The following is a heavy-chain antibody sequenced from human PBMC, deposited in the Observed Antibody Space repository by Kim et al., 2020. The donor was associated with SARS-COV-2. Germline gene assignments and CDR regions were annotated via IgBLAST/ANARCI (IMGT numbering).Heavy chain of an antibody. D-gene: IGHD3-10*01. CDR3: ARAKLVQGVFYYYYYMDV. J-gene: IGHJ6*03. CDR2: MNPNSGNT. Sequence: ASVKVSCKASGYTFTSYDINWVRQATGQGLEWMGWMNPNSGNTGYAQKFQGRVTMTRNTSISTVYMELSSLRSEDTAVYYCARAKLVQGVFYYYYYMDVWGKGAAVAGAS. CDR1: GYTFTSYD. V-gene: IGHV1-8*01.